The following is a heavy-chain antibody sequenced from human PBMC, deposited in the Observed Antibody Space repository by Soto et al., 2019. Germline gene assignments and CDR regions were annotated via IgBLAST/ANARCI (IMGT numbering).Heavy chain of an antibody. J-gene: IGHJ4*02. D-gene: IGHD3-22*01. Sequence: QVQLQESGPGLVKPSQTLSLTCTVSGGSISSGDYYWSWIRQPPGKGLEWIGYIYYSGSTYYNLSLKSRVTISVDTSKNQFSLKLSSVTAADTAVYYCARGGIDYDSSGYLGYWGQGTLVTVSS. CDR1: GGSISSGDYY. V-gene: IGHV4-30-4*01. CDR3: ARGGIDYDSSGYLGY. CDR2: IYYSGST.